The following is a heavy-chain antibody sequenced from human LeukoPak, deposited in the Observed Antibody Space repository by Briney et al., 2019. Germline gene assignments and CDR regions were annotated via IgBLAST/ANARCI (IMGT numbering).Heavy chain of an antibody. CDR1: GFIFSDHA. CDR2: IGSDGTKQ. V-gene: IGHV3-30*04. J-gene: IGHJ4*02. CDR3: ARQMTSTRLFDS. D-gene: IGHD5/OR15-5a*01. Sequence: GSLRLSCVASGFIFSDHAFHWVRQSPDKGLEWVALIGSDGTKQYYADSVQGRFTVSRENSKNTLFLQMNTVRADDMAVYFCARQMTSTRLFDSWGQGTLVTVSS.